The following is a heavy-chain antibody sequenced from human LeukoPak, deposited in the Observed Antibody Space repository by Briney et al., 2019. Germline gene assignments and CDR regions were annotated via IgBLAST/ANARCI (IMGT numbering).Heavy chain of an antibody. V-gene: IGHV3-66*01. Sequence: QPGGSLRLSCAASGFTVSSNYMSWVRQAPGKGLEWVSVIYSGGSTYYADSVKGRFTISRDNSKNTLYLQMNSLGADDTAVYYCAANSRMLGIDVWGQGTTVTVSS. D-gene: IGHD3-16*01. CDR3: AANSRMLGIDV. J-gene: IGHJ6*02. CDR1: GFTVSSNY. CDR2: IYSGGST.